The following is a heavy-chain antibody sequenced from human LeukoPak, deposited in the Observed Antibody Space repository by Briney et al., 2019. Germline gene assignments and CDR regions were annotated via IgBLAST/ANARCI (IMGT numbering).Heavy chain of an antibody. CDR3: ANGNRCTSPNCLGYYYFYMDV. CDR2: FSGSGGTT. V-gene: IGHV3-23*01. D-gene: IGHD2-8*01. J-gene: IGHJ6*03. Sequence: GGSLRLSCAASGFTFSSYAMNWVRQAPGRGLEWVSGFSGSGGTTYYADSVKGRFTISRDNSKNTLYLQMNSLRAEDAAVYYCANGNRCTSPNCLGYYYFYMDVWGKGTTVTVSS. CDR1: GFTFSSYA.